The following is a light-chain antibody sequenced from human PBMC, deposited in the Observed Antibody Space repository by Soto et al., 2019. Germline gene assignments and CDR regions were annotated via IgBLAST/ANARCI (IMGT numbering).Light chain of an antibody. CDR3: QQYNAWPLT. Sequence: ERVMTQSPATLSVSPGERATLSCRASQSVGTNLAWYQQKPGQAPRLLIYGASTRATGLPARFSGSGSGTEFTLTISSLQSEGFAIYYCQQYNAWPLTFGGGTKVEIK. CDR2: GAS. V-gene: IGKV3-15*01. CDR1: QSVGTN. J-gene: IGKJ4*01.